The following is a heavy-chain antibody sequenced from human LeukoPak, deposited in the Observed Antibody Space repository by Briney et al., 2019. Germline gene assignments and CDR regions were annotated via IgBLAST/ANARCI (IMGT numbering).Heavy chain of an antibody. J-gene: IGHJ5*02. D-gene: IGHD2-15*01. V-gene: IGHV1-8*01. CDR3: ARVSLGYCSGGSCYSDWFDP. CDR1: GYTFTSYD. CDR2: MNPNSGNT. Sequence: GASVKVSCKASGYTFTSYDINWVRQATGQGLEWVGWMNPNSGNTGYAQKFQGRVTMTRNTSISTAYMELSSLRSEDTAVYYCARVSLGYCSGGSCYSDWFDPWGQGTLVTVSS.